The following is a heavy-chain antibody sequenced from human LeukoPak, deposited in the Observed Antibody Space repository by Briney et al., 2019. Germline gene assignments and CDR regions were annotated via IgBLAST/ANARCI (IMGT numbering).Heavy chain of an antibody. CDR2: ISSSDGGT. Sequence: GGSLRLSCAGSGFTFSSYAMAWVRQTPEKGLEWVAIISSSDGGTYYIDSVKGRFTISRDNSKNTLYLQVNSLRAEDTAVYYCAKGGKWDVTPFDYWGQGTLVTVSS. CDR3: AKGGKWDVTPFDY. V-gene: IGHV3-23*01. D-gene: IGHD1-26*01. J-gene: IGHJ4*02. CDR1: GFTFSSYA.